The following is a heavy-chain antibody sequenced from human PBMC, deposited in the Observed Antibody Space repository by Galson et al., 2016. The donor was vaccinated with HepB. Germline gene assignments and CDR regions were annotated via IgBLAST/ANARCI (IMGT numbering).Heavy chain of an antibody. V-gene: IGHV1-18*01. J-gene: IGHJ5*02. CDR3: ARSGIIRVNWFDP. Sequence: SVKVSCKASGYTFNTYGLSWVRQAPGLSPEWMGWISGYDGSTKYAQKFQARFTMTTDASTSTAYMEVRSLKSDDTAVYYCARSGIIRVNWFDPWGQGTLVIVSS. D-gene: IGHD3-10*01. CDR1: GYTFNTYG. CDR2: ISGYDGST.